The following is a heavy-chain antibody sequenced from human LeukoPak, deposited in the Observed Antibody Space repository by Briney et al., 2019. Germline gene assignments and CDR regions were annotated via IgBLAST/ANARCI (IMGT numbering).Heavy chain of an antibody. J-gene: IGHJ4*02. CDR1: GFTFSNAW. D-gene: IGHD2-15*01. Sequence: GGSLRLSCAASGFTFSNAWMNWVRQAPGKGLEWVGHIKSTTDGGTTDYTAPVKGRFTISRDDSKNTLYLQMNSLKIEDTAVYYCTTVGAHITRWFLSLFFNFWGQGTLVTVSS. CDR3: TTVGAHITRWFLSLFFNF. V-gene: IGHV3-15*01. CDR2: IKSTTDGGTT.